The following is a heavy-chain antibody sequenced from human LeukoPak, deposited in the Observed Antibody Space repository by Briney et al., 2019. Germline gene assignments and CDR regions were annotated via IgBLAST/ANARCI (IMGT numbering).Heavy chain of an antibody. CDR3: ARGRRDFFDY. J-gene: IGHJ4*02. CDR2: ISSSSSYI. D-gene: IGHD5-24*01. V-gene: IGHV3-21*01. Sequence: GGSLRLSCAASGFTFSSYSMNWVRQAPGKGLEWVSSISSSSSYIYYADSVKGRSTISRDNAKNSLYLQMNSLRAEDTAVYYCARGRRDFFDYWGQGTLVTVSS. CDR1: GFTFSSYS.